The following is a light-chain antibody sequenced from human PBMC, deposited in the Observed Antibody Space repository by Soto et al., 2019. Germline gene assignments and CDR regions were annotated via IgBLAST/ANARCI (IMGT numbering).Light chain of an antibody. Sequence: DIVMTQSPDSVAVSLGERATINCRSSQSLLYSLNDKNFLAWYQQKPGQPPRLLIYWASTRASGVPDRFSGSGSERDFTLTINGLRAEDVAVYYCQQFSRTPLTFGGGTKVEI. V-gene: IGKV4-1*01. CDR3: QQFSRTPLT. J-gene: IGKJ4*01. CDR1: QSLLYSLNDKNF. CDR2: WAS.